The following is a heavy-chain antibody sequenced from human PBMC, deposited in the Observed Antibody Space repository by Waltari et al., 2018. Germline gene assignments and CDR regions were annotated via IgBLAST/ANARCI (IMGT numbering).Heavy chain of an antibody. D-gene: IGHD6-13*01. J-gene: IGHJ4*02. CDR1: GLTLRGST. V-gene: IGHV3-73*01. CDR3: TGGAVTGTDF. Sequence: EVQVVESGGGLLQPGGSLHVSCSTSGLTLRGSTIHWVRQASGKGLEWIGRIRSKPNNYATRYTASVEGRFTISRDDSENTAYLQMSSLMTEDTAVYYCTGGAVTGTDFWGQGTLVTVSS. CDR2: IRSKPNNYAT.